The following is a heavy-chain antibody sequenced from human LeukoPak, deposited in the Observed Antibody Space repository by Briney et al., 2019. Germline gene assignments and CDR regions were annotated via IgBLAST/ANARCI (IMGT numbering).Heavy chain of an antibody. CDR2: INWNGGST. J-gene: IGHJ3*02. CDR1: GFTFDDYG. V-gene: IGHV3-20*04. CDR3: ARGVWSGTHLAFDI. D-gene: IGHD3-3*01. Sequence: GGSLRLSCAASGFTFDDYGMSWVRQAPGKGLEWVSGINWNGGSTGYADSVKGRFTISRDNAKNSLYLQMNSLRAEDTALYYCARGVWSGTHLAFDIWGQGTMVTVSS.